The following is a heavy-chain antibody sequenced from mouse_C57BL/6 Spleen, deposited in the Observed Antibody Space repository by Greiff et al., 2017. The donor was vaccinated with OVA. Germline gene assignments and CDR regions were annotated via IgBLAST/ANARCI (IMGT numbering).Heavy chain of an antibody. CDR3: ARVYYGSSYDWFAY. D-gene: IGHD1-1*01. CDR2: INPNNGGT. V-gene: IGHV1-26*01. Sequence: VQLQQSGPELVKPGASVKISCKASGYTFTDYYMNWVKQSHGKSLEWIGDINPNNGGTSYNQKFKGKATLTVDKSSSTAYMELRSLTSEDSAVYYCARVYYGSSYDWFAYWGQGTLVTVSA. J-gene: IGHJ3*01. CDR1: GYTFTDYY.